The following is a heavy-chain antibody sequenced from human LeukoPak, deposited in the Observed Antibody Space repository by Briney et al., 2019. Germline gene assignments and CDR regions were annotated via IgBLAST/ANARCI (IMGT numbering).Heavy chain of an antibody. V-gene: IGHV4-59*01. CDR1: GGSISSYY. CDR2: IYYSGST. CDR3: AREQQLVENWFDP. D-gene: IGHD6-13*01. Sequence: SETLSLTCTVSGGSISSYYWSWIRQPPGKGLEWIGYIYYSGSTNYNPSLKSRVTISVDTSKNQFSLKLSSVTAADTAVYYCAREQQLVENWFDPWGQGTLVTVSS. J-gene: IGHJ5*02.